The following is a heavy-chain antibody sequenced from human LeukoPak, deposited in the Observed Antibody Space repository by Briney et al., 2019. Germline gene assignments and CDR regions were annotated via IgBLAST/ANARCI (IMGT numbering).Heavy chain of an antibody. CDR3: AVDGSGSEAFDF. CDR2: MNPYSGNT. J-gene: IGHJ3*01. CDR1: GYTFMSYN. Sequence: ASVKVSCKASGYTFMSYNINWVRQATGQGLECMGWMNPYSGNTGYARNFQGRVTMTRNTAISTAYMELSSLRSEDTAVYYCAVDGSGSEAFDFWGQGTMVTVS. D-gene: IGHD3-22*01. V-gene: IGHV1-8*02.